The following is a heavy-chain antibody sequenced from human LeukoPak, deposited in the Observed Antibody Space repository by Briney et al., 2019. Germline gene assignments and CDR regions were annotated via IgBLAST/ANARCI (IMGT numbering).Heavy chain of an antibody. V-gene: IGHV4-34*01. CDR2: INHSGST. D-gene: IGHD3-10*01. CDR1: GGSFSGYY. CDR3: ARVGRTYYEYYFDY. Sequence: SETLSLTCAVYGGSFSGYYWSWIRQPPGKGLEWIGEINHSGSTNYNPSLKSRVTISVDASKNQFSLKLSSVTAADTAVYYCARVGRTYYEYYFDYWGQGTLVTVSS. J-gene: IGHJ4*02.